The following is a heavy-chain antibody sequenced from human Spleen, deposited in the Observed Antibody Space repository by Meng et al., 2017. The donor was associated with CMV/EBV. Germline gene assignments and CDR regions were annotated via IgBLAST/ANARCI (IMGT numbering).Heavy chain of an antibody. J-gene: IGHJ4*02. V-gene: IGHV4-39*07. D-gene: IGHD5-12*01. CDR3: ARVGGYEDY. Sequence: PQPQGCGPGLGRTSEVLFLTCGVFCCSIITSGDFGGWIRQPPGKGLGWIGSIGHSGFTYYTPSIKSRVTMSVDTSKNQFSLKLSSVTAADTAVYYCARVGGYEDYWGQGTLVTVSS. CDR2: IGHSGFT. CDR1: CCSIITSGDF.